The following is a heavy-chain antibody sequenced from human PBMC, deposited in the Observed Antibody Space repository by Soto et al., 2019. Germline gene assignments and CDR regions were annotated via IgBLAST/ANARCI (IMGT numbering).Heavy chain of an antibody. CDR3: ARRLWSYYYDSSGYYYTPRAFDI. D-gene: IGHD3-22*01. J-gene: IGHJ3*02. Sequence: WGSLRLSCAASGFTFSSYSINFCGQSPGKWLEWVSSISSSSSYIYYADSVKGRFTISRDNAKNSLYLQMNSLRAEDTAVYYCARRLWSYYYDSSGYYYTPRAFDIWGQGTMVTVSS. CDR1: GFTFSSYS. CDR2: ISSSSSYI. V-gene: IGHV3-21*01.